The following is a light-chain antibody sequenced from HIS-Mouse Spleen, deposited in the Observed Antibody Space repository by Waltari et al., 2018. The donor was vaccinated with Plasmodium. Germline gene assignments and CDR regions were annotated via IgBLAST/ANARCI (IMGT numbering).Light chain of an antibody. V-gene: IGKV1-33*01. CDR1: QDISNY. J-gene: IGKJ3*01. CDR3: QQYDNLLVT. CDR2: DAS. Sequence: DIQMTQSPSSVPASVGDRVTITCQASQDISNYLNWYQQKPGKAPKLLIYDASNLETGDPSRFSGSGSGTDFTFTISSLQPEDIATYYCQQYDNLLVTFGPGTKVDIK.